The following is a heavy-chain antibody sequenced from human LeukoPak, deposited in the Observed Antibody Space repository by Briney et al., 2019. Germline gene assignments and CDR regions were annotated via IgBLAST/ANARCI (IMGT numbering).Heavy chain of an antibody. CDR2: IYSGGST. CDR3: AKGAVERGDYLDY. CDR1: GFTVSSNY. D-gene: IGHD2-21*01. Sequence: PGGSLRLSCAASGFTVSSNYMSWVRQAPGKGLEWVSVIYSGGSTYYADSVKGRFTISRDNSKNTLYLQMNSLRAEDTAVYYCAKGAVERGDYLDYWGQGTLVTVSS. V-gene: IGHV3-53*01. J-gene: IGHJ4*02.